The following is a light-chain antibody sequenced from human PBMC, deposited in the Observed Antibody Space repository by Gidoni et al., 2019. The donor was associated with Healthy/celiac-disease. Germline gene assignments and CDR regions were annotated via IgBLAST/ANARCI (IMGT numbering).Light chain of an antibody. J-gene: IGKJ3*01. CDR3: QQSYSTPST. CDR2: AAS. Sequence: LHMPQSTSSLSASVRDRFTITCRASQSISSYLNWYQQKPAKDPKLLIYAASSLQSGVPSRFSGSGSGTDFTLTISSLQPEDFATYYCQQSYSTPSTCGAGTKVDIK. V-gene: IGKV1-39*01. CDR1: QSISSY.